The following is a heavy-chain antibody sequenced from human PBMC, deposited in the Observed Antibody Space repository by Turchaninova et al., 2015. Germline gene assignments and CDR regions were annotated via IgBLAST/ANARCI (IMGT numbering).Heavy chain of an antibody. V-gene: IGHV2-5*02. CDR2: IFWDDDK. D-gene: IGHD6-19*01. CDR3: AHRGRLGPVSGLGDFDY. Sequence: QFTLKESGPMVVAPTQTLTLTCTFSGFSLSTSGVGVGWLRQPPGKALEWLALIFWDDDKLYSPYLKNRLTIMRDTSRNQVVRLMTNVDPVDTATYYCAHRGRLGPVSGLGDFDYWGQGILVAVSS. J-gene: IGHJ4*02. CDR1: GFSLSTSGVG.